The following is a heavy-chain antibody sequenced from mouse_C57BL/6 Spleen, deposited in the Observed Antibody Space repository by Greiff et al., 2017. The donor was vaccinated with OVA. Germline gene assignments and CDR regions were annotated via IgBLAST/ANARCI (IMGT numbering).Heavy chain of an antibody. D-gene: IGHD1-1*01. CDR2: IWSGGST. J-gene: IGHJ3*01. CDR1: GFSLTSYG. CDR3: ASGGGSSSWFAY. V-gene: IGHV2-2*01. Sequence: VQLQESGPGLVQPSQSLSITCTVSGFSLTSYGVHWVRQSPGKGLEWLGVIWSGGSTDYNAAFISRLSISKDNSKSQVFFKMNSLQADDTAIYYCASGGGSSSWFAYWGQGTLVTVSA.